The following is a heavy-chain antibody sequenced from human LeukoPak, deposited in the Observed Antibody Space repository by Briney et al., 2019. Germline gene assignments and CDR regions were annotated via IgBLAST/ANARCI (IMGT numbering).Heavy chain of an antibody. D-gene: IGHD4-17*01. Sequence: GASVKVSCKASGYTFTGYYMHWVRQAPGQGLEWMGWINPNSGGTNYAQKFQGWVTMTRDTSISTAYMELSRLRSDDTAVYYCARDERARDFGAAGYFDYWGQGTLVTVSS. CDR3: ARDERARDFGAAGYFDY. CDR2: INPNSGGT. J-gene: IGHJ4*02. CDR1: GYTFTGYY. V-gene: IGHV1-2*04.